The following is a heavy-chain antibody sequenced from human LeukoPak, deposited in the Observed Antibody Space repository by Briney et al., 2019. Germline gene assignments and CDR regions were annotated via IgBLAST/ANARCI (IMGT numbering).Heavy chain of an antibody. J-gene: IGHJ5*02. Sequence: GASVKLSCRASGYTFTGYYMHWVRQAPGQGLEWVGWINPNSGGTNYAQKFQGSVTMTRDTSMSTAYMELSRLRADDTAVYYCATCCDILTGYCWWFDPWGQGTLVTDSS. D-gene: IGHD3-9*01. CDR3: ATCCDILTGYCWWFDP. V-gene: IGHV1-2*02. CDR1: GYTFTGYY. CDR2: INPNSGGT.